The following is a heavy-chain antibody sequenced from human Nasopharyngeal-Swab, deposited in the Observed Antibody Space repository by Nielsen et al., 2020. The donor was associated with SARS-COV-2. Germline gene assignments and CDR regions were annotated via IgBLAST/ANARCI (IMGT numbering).Heavy chain of an antibody. D-gene: IGHD4-17*01. J-gene: IGHJ5*02. CDR2: IKQDGSEK. CDR3: ARDVVGDYDLVGFDP. CDR1: GFTFSSYW. V-gene: IGHV3-7*01. Sequence: GESLKISCAASGFTFSSYWMSWVRQAPGKGLEWVANIKQDGSEKYYVDSVKGRFTISRDNAKNSLYLQMNSLRAEDTAVYYCARDVVGDYDLVGFDPWGQGTLVTVSS.